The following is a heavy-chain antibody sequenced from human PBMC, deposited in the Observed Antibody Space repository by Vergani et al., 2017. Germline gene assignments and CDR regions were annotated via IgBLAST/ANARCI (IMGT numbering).Heavy chain of an antibody. CDR3: ARDLGDYYDSSGYSKADAFDI. V-gene: IGHV1-46*03. Sequence: QVQLVQSGAEVKKPGASVKVSCKASGYTFTSYYMHWVRQAPGQGLEWMGIINPSGGSTSYAQKFQGRVTMTRDTSTSTVYMELSSLRSEDTAVYYCARDLGDYYDSSGYSKADAFDIWGQGTMVIVSS. D-gene: IGHD3-22*01. CDR2: INPSGGST. CDR1: GYTFTSYY. J-gene: IGHJ3*02.